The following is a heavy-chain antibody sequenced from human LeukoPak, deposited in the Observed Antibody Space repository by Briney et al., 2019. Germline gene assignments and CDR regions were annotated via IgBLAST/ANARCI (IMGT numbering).Heavy chain of an antibody. Sequence: GGSLRLSCAASGFTFSSYAMSWVRQAPGKGLEWVSAISGSGGSTYYADSVKGRFTISRDNSKNTLYLQMNCLRAEDTAVYYCARLPANYDILTGYYTPPNYFDYWGQGTLVTVSS. D-gene: IGHD3-9*01. V-gene: IGHV3-23*01. CDR2: ISGSGGST. J-gene: IGHJ4*02. CDR3: ARLPANYDILTGYYTPPNYFDY. CDR1: GFTFSSYA.